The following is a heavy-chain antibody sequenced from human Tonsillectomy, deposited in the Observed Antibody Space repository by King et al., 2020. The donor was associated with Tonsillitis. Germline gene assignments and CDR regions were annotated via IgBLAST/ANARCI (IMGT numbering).Heavy chain of an antibody. D-gene: IGHD1-26*01. CDR2: IRSKANSYAT. V-gene: IGHV3-73*02. CDR3: TTPGRIVGASFDY. Sequence: VQLVESGGGLVQPGGSLKLSCAASGFTFSGSAMHWVRQASGKGLEWVGRIRSKANSYATAYTASVKGRFTISRDDSKNTAYLQMNSLKTEDTAVYYCTTPGRIVGASFDYWGQGTLVTVSS. CDR1: GFTFSGSA. J-gene: IGHJ4*02.